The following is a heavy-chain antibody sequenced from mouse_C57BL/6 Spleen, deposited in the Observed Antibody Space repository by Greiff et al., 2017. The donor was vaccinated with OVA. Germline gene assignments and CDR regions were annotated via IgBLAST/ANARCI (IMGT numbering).Heavy chain of an antibody. CDR2: IYPGDGDT. Sequence: VQLQQSGAELVKPGASVKISCKASGYAFSSYWMNWVKQRPGKGLEWIGQIYPGDGDTNYNGKFKGKATLTADKSSNTAYMQLSSLTSEDSAVYFCARSTLRQGYAMDYWGQGTSVTVSS. CDR3: ARSTLRQGYAMDY. D-gene: IGHD2-12*01. J-gene: IGHJ4*01. CDR1: GYAFSSYW. V-gene: IGHV1-80*01.